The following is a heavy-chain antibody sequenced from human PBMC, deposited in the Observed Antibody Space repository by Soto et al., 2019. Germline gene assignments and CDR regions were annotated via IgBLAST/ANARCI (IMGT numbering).Heavy chain of an antibody. Sequence: LRLSCAASGFTFSSYTMNWVRQAPGKGLEWVGRIKSKTDGGTTDYAAPVKGRFTISRDDSKNTLYLQMNSLKTEDTAVYYCIGSGYYYGDAFDIWGQGTMVTVSS. J-gene: IGHJ3*02. CDR1: GFTFSSYT. CDR3: IGSGYYYGDAFDI. CDR2: IKSKTDGGTT. D-gene: IGHD3-22*01. V-gene: IGHV3-15*01.